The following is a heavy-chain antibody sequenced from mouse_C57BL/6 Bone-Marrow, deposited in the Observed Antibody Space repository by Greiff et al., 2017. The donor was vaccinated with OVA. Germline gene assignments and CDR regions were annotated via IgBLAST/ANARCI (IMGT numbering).Heavy chain of an antibody. CDR1: GYTFTEYT. CDR2: FYPGSGSI. D-gene: IGHD1-1*01. CDR3: ARHEEAYYGSSYWYFDV. J-gene: IGHJ1*03. Sequence: QVQLQQSGAELVKPGASVKLSCKASGYTFTEYTIHWVKQRSGQGLEWIGWFYPGSGSIKYNEKFKDKATLTADKSSSTVYMELSRLTSEDSAVYFCARHEEAYYGSSYWYFDVWGTGTTVTVSS. V-gene: IGHV1-62-2*01.